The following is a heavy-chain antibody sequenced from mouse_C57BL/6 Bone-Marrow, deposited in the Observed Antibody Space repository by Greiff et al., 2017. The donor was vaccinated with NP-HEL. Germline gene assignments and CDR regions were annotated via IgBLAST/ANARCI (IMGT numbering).Heavy chain of an antibody. V-gene: IGHV5-15*01. CDR3: ARLYYGNRSYYFDY. J-gene: IGHJ2*01. CDR1: GFTFSDYG. CDR2: ISNLAYSI. D-gene: IGHD2-1*01. Sequence: EVQVVESGGGLVQPGGSLKLSCAASGFTFSDYGMAWVRQAPRKGPEWVAFISNLAYSIYYADTVTGRVTISRENAKNTLYLEMSSLRSEDTAMYYCARLYYGNRSYYFDYWGQGTTLTVSS.